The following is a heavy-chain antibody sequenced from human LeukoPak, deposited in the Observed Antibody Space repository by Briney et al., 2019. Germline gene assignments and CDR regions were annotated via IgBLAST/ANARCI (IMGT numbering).Heavy chain of an antibody. D-gene: IGHD3-10*01. CDR2: ISSSGSTI. CDR1: GFTFSDYY. Sequence: GGSLRLSCAASGFTFSDYYMSWIRQAPGKGLEWVSYISSSGSTIYYADSVKGRFTISRDNAKNSLYLQMNSPRAEDTAVYYCARDPPAPMVRGVIITGNWFDPWGQGTLVTVSS. CDR3: ARDPPAPMVRGVIITGNWFDP. V-gene: IGHV3-11*04. J-gene: IGHJ5*02.